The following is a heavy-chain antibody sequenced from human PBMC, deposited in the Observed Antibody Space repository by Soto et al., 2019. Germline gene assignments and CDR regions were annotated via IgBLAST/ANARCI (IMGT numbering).Heavy chain of an antibody. J-gene: IGHJ4*02. CDR1: GGTFSSYA. V-gene: IGHV1-69*13. D-gene: IGHD5-18*01. Sequence: GASVKVSCKASGGTFSSYAISWVRQAPGQGLEWVGGIIPIFGTANYAQKFQGRVTITADESTSTAYMELSSLRSEDTAVYYCARDRARGYSYSDYWGQGTLVTVSS. CDR2: IIPIFGTA. CDR3: ARDRARGYSYSDY.